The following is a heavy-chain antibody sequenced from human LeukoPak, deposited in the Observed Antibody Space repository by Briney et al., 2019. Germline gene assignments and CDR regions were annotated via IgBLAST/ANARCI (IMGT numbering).Heavy chain of an antibody. J-gene: IGHJ4*02. CDR2: IYHSGST. D-gene: IGHD3-10*01. CDR1: GYSISSGYY. Sequence: SETLPLTCTVSGYSISSGYYWGWIRQPPGKGLEWIGSIYHSGSTYYNPSLKSRVTISVDTSKNQFSLKLTSVTAADTAVYYCARDRGSGNYSLKFWGQGTLVTVSS. CDR3: ARDRGSGNYSLKF. V-gene: IGHV4-38-2*02.